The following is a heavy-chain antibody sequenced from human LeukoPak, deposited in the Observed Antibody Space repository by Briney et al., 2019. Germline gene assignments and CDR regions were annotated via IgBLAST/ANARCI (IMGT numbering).Heavy chain of an antibody. CDR2: IYTSGST. CDR3: ASWVRGGGKYYYYMDV. CDR1: NGFDSYY. V-gene: IGHV4-59*10. D-gene: IGHD3-10*01. J-gene: IGHJ6*03. Sequence: PSETLSLTCAVYNGFDSYYMTIVRQPPGKGLEWIGRIYTSGSTNYNPSLKSRVTMSVDTSKNQFSLKLSSVTAADTAVYYCASWVRGGGKYYYYMDVWGKGTTVTISS.